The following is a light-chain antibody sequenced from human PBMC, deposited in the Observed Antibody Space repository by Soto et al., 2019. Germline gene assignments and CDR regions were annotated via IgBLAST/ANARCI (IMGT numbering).Light chain of an antibody. V-gene: IGKV1-5*03. CDR2: KAS. CDR3: QQYNSYWT. CDR1: QSISSW. Sequence: DIQMTPSPSTLPASVGDRVTITCRASQSISSWLAWYQQTPGKAPNLLIYKASSLEGGVPSRFSGSGSGTEFTLTISSLQPDDFATYYCQQYNSYWTFGQGTKVDIK. J-gene: IGKJ1*01.